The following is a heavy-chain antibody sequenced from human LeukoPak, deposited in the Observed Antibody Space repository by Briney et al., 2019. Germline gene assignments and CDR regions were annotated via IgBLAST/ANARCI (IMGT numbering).Heavy chain of an antibody. V-gene: IGHV1-18*01. CDR3: ARLSGSYGRYYYYYYGMDV. D-gene: IGHD1-26*01. Sequence: ASVKVSCKASGYTFTSYGISWVRQAPGQGLEWMGWISAYNGNTNYAQKLQGRVTMTTDTSTSTAYMELRSLISDDTAVYYCARLSGSYGRYYYYYYGMDVWGQGTTVTVSS. CDR2: ISAYNGNT. J-gene: IGHJ6*02. CDR1: GYTFTSYG.